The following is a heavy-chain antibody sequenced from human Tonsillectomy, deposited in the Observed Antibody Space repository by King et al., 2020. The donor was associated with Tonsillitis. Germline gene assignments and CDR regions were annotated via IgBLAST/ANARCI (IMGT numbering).Heavy chain of an antibody. CDR2: IYSGGST. Sequence: VQLVESGGGLVQPGGSLRLSCAASGFTVSSSYMNWVRQAPGKGLEWVSVIYSGGSTYYADSVKGRFTISRDNSKNTLYLQMNSLRAEDTAVYYCARDLVDYGWFDPWGLGTLVTVSS. D-gene: IGHD4-17*01. V-gene: IGHV3-66*01. CDR1: GFTVSSSY. CDR3: ARDLVDYGWFDP. J-gene: IGHJ5*02.